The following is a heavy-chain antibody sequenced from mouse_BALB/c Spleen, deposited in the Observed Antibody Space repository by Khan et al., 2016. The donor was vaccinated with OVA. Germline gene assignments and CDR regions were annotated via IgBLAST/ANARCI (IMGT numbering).Heavy chain of an antibody. J-gene: IGHJ3*01. CDR1: GFTFSSYS. D-gene: IGHD4-1*01. CDR3: ASHLTGSFAY. CDR2: ISSGGDYT. Sequence: EVELVESGGDLVKPGGSLKLSCAASGFTFSSYSMSWVRQTPDKRLEWVATISSGGDYTYYPDSVKGRFTISRDNAKNTLYLQMSSLKSEYTAMYYCASHLTGSFAYWGQGTLVTVSA. V-gene: IGHV5-6*01.